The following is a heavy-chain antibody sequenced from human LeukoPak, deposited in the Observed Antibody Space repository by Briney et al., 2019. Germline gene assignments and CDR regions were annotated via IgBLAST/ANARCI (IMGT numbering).Heavy chain of an antibody. D-gene: IGHD3-3*01. CDR1: GFSFSDYY. J-gene: IGHJ4*02. CDR3: ARGGVAATNDY. Sequence: PGGSLRLSCAASGFSFSDYYMNWIRQAPGKGLEWVSYISSSSSDTNYSGSVKGRFSISRDNAKSSLYLQMNNLRVEDTAVYYCARGGVAATNDYWGQGTLVTVSS. V-gene: IGHV3-11*06. CDR2: ISSSSSDT.